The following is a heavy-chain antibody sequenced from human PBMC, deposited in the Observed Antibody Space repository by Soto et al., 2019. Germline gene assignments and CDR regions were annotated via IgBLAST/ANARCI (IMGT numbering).Heavy chain of an antibody. CDR1: GFTYRNYA. CDR2: ISASSSSI. CDR3: TRDFTWSEVY. J-gene: IGHJ4*02. D-gene: IGHD3-3*01. Sequence: LRLSGAASGFTYRNYAMNWFRQAPEKGLEWVAYISASSSSIHYADSVKGRFTISRDNAKNSLYLQMNSLRDEDTAVYYCTRDFTWSEVYWGQGVQVTVPA. V-gene: IGHV3-48*02.